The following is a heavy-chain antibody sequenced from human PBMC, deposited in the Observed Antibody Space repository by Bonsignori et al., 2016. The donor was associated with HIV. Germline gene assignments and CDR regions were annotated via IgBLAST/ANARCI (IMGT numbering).Heavy chain of an antibody. CDR3: STEKKWEPDRRFDP. CDR2: VDPEDGEI. J-gene: IGHJ5*02. Sequence: WVRQAPGQGLEWMGLVDPEDGEIIYAEKFQGRVTITADTSTDTAYMELRSLRSEDTAVYYCSTEKKWEPDRRFDPWGQGTLVTVSS. D-gene: IGHD1-26*01. V-gene: IGHV1-69-2*01.